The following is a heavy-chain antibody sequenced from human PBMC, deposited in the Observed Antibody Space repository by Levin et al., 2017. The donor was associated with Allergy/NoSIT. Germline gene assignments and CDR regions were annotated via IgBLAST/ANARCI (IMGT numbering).Heavy chain of an antibody. CDR2: IYYSGST. D-gene: IGHD3-10*01. Sequence: HSQTLSLTCTVSGGSISSSYWSWIRQPPGKGLEWIGYIYYSGSTNYNPSLKSRVTISVDTSKNQFSLKLSSVTAADTAVYYCATEGKGAFDIWGQGTMVTVSS. J-gene: IGHJ3*02. V-gene: IGHV4-59*01. CDR1: GGSISSSY. CDR3: ATEGKGAFDI.